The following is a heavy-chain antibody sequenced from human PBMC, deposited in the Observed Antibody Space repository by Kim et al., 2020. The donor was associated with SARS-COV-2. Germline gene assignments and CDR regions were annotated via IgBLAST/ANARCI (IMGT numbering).Heavy chain of an antibody. J-gene: IGHJ6*03. V-gene: IGHV1-18*01. CDR2: ISAYSGNT. D-gene: IGHD1-7*01. CDR3: AGAQTGTTIYYYYYMDV. Sequence: ASVKVSCKASGYTFTSYGISWVRQAPGQGLEWMGWISAYSGNTNYAQKLQGRVTMTTDTSTSTAYMELRSLRSDDAAVYYCAGAQTGTTIYYYYYMDVWGKGTTVTVSS. CDR1: GYTFTSYG.